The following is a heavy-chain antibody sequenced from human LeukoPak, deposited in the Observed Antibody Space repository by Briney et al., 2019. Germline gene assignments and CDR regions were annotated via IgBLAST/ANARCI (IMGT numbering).Heavy chain of an antibody. Sequence: GGSLRLSCAASGFTFSSYWMSWVRQAPGKGLEWVANIKQDGSEKYYVDSVKGRFTISRDNAKNSLYLQTNSLRAEDTAVYYCARETAVNWFDPWGQGTLVTVSS. CDR3: ARETAVNWFDP. CDR2: IKQDGSEK. V-gene: IGHV3-7*01. CDR1: GFTFSSYW. J-gene: IGHJ5*02.